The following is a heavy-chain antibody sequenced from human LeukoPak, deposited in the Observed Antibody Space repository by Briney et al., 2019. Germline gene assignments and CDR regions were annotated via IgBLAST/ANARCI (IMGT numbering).Heavy chain of an antibody. D-gene: IGHD6-19*01. CDR1: GGTFSSYA. Sequence: GASVKVSCKASGGTFSSYAISWVRQAPGQGLEWMGRIIPILGIANYAQKFQGRVTITADKSTSTAYMELSSLRSEDTAVYYCARDLVEQWLATYWYFDLWGRGTLVTVSS. CDR3: ARDLVEQWLATYWYFDL. V-gene: IGHV1-69*04. CDR2: IIPILGIA. J-gene: IGHJ2*01.